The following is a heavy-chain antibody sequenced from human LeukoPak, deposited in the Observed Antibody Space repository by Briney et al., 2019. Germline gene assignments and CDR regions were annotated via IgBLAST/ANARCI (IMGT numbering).Heavy chain of an antibody. D-gene: IGHD4-23*01. CDR1: GFTFSDYA. J-gene: IGHJ3*02. V-gene: IGHV3-43*02. CDR3: AKDLYGGILDAFDI. Sequence: PGGSLRLSCAGSGFTFSDYAMHWVRQAPGKGLEWVSLISGDGGSTYYADSVKGRFTISRDNSKDSLYLQMNSLRTEDTALYYCAKDLYGGILDAFDICGQATMVTVSS. CDR2: ISGDGGST.